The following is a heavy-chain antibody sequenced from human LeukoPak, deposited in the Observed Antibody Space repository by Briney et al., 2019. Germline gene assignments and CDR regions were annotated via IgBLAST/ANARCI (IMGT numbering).Heavy chain of an antibody. J-gene: IGHJ4*02. Sequence: GGSLRLSCAASGFTFSSHAMSWVRQTPGKGLEWASAITASGSSTYYADSVKGRFTNSRDDSKNTLYLQMNDLRAEDTAVYYCAMNAGQWLVPYDYWGQGTLVTVSS. D-gene: IGHD6-19*01. CDR2: ITASGSST. CDR3: AMNAGQWLVPYDY. CDR1: GFTFSSHA. V-gene: IGHV3-23*01.